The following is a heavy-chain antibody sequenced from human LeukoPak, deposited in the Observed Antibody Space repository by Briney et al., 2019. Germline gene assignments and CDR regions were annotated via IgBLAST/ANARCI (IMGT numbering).Heavy chain of an antibody. CDR1: GFTFSSYS. CDR2: ISSSSSYI. V-gene: IGHV3-21*01. Sequence: GGSLRLSRAASGFTFSSYSMNWVRQAPGKGLEWVSSISSSSSYIYYADSVKGRFTISRDNAKNSLYLQMNSLRAEDTAVYYCARDRSRDAWFDPWGQGTLVTVSS. CDR3: ARDRSRDAWFDP. J-gene: IGHJ5*02.